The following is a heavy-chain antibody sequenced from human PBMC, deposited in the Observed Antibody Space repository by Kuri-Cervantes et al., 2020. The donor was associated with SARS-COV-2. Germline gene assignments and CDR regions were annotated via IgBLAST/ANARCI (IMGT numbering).Heavy chain of an antibody. D-gene: IGHD6-6*01. CDR3: ARTIAAHQSGWFDP. V-gene: IGHV1-8*03. J-gene: IGHJ5*02. Sequence: ASVKVSCKASGYTFTGYYMHWVRQAPGQGLEWMGWMNPNSGNTGYAQKFQGRVTITRNTSISTAYMELSSLRSEDTAVYYCARTIAAHQSGWFDPWGQGTLVTVSS. CDR1: GYTFTGYY. CDR2: MNPNSGNT.